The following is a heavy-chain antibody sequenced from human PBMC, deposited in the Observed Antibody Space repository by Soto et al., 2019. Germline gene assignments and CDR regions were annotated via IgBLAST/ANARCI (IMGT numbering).Heavy chain of an antibody. CDR2: IYYSGST. V-gene: IGHV4-61*01. J-gene: IGHJ4*02. Sequence: PSETLSLTCTVSGGSVSSGSYYWSWIRQPPGKGLEWIGYIYYSGSTNYNPSLKSRVTISVDTSKNQFSLKLSSVTAADTAVYYCARASVTGSWNFDYWGQGTLVTVSS. D-gene: IGHD3-10*01. CDR3: ARASVTGSWNFDY. CDR1: GGSVSSGSYY.